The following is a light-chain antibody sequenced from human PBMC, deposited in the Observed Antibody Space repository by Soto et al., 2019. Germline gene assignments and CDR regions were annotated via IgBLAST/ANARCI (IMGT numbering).Light chain of an antibody. CDR1: SSDVGGYNY. CDR2: DVS. Sequence: QSALTQPASVSVSPGQSITISCTGTSSDVGGYNYVSWYQHHPGKAPKLMIYDVSNRPSAVSNRFSGSKSGNTASLTISGLQPEDEADYYCSSYTTSNTRQIVFGTGTKLTVL. V-gene: IGLV2-14*03. CDR3: SSYTTSNTRQIV. J-gene: IGLJ1*01.